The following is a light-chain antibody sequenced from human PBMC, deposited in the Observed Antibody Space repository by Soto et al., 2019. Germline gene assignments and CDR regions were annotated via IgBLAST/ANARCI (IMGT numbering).Light chain of an antibody. V-gene: IGLV1-40*01. J-gene: IGLJ3*02. Sequence: SALTQPPSVSGAPGQRVSISCIGATYDVHWYQQLPGAAPKLLIYGNSNRPSGVPDRFSASKSGTSASLAITGLQAEDEADYYCQSYDNSLSWVFGGGTKLTVL. CDR2: GNS. CDR1: GATYD. CDR3: QSYDNSLSWV.